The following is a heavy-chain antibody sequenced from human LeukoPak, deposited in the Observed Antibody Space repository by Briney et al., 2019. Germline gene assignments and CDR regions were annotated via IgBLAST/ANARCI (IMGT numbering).Heavy chain of an antibody. J-gene: IGHJ5*02. CDR3: ARDPSGSGENWFDP. D-gene: IGHD2-15*01. CDR1: GYTFTSYA. Sequence: ASVKVSCKASGYTFTSYAMNWVRPAPGQGLEWMGWINTNTGNPTYAQGFTGRFVFSLDTSVSTAYLQISSLKAEDTAVYYCARDPSGSGENWFDPWGQGTLVTVSS. V-gene: IGHV7-4-1*02. CDR2: INTNTGNP.